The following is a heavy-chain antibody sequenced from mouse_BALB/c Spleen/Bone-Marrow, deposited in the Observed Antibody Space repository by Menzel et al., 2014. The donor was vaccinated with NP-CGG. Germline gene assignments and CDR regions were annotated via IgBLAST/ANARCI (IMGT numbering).Heavy chain of an antibody. Sequence: EVQLVESGPELVKPGASVKMSCKASGYTFTSYVMHWVKQKPGLGLEWIGYINPYNDGTKYNEKFKGKATLTSDKSSSTAYMELSSLTSEDSAVYYCARRDYYGSSFYWYFDVWGAGTTVTVSS. CDR3: ARRDYYGSSFYWYFDV. CDR1: GYTFTSYV. J-gene: IGHJ1*01. V-gene: IGHV1-14*01. D-gene: IGHD1-1*01. CDR2: INPYNDGT.